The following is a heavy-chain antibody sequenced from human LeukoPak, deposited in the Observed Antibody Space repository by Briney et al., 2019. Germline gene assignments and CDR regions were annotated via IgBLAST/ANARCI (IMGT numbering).Heavy chain of an antibody. CDR2: IYYSGTT. CDR1: GGSIGTYS. J-gene: IGHJ6*02. D-gene: IGHD5-12*01. CDR3: ARDRGYSGYDSHYYGMDV. V-gene: IGHV4-59*01. Sequence: SETLSLTCTVSGGSIGTYSWNWIRQPPGKGLGWIGYIYYSGTTNYNPSLKSRVTISVDTSKNQFSLKLSSVTAADTAVYYCARDRGYSGYDSHYYGMDVWGQGTTVTVSS.